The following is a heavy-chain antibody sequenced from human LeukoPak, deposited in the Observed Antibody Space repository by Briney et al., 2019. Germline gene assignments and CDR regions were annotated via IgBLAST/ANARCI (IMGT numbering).Heavy chain of an antibody. V-gene: IGHV1-69*17. D-gene: IGHD7-27*01. CDR1: GGTFSSNA. CDR2: VIPMFDIV. CDR3: ARENWDYYYNIDV. Sequence: ASVKVSCKVSGGTFSSNAISWVRQAPGQGLDWMGGVIPMFDIVNYAQKFQGRVTITADKSTSTANMELISLRFEDTAVYYCARENWDYYYNIDVWGKGTTVTVTS. J-gene: IGHJ6*04.